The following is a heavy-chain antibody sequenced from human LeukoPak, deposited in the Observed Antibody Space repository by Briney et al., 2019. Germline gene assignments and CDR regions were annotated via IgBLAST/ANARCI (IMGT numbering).Heavy chain of an antibody. CDR1: GYTFTSYG. D-gene: IGHD3-3*01. CDR2: ISVYNGNT. V-gene: IGHV1-18*01. CDR3: ARGPGGSITIFGVVIFRRFDP. Sequence: ASVKVSCKASGYTFTSYGITWVRQAPGQGLEWMGWISVYNGNTNYAQKLQGRVTMTTDTSTSTAYMELRSLRSDDTAVYYCARGPGGSITIFGVVIFRRFDPWGQGTLVTVSS. J-gene: IGHJ5*02.